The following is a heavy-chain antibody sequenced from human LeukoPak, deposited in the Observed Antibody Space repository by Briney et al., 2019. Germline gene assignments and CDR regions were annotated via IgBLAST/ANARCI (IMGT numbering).Heavy chain of an antibody. J-gene: IGHJ4*02. Sequence: ASVKVSCKASGYTFTRYDINWVRQATGQGLEWMGWMNPKSGNTGYAQKFQGRVTMTRDTSISTAYMELSRLRSDDTAVYYCASRWDYYDSSGYYTVDYWGQGTLVTVSS. V-gene: IGHV1-8*01. CDR1: GYTFTRYD. D-gene: IGHD3-22*01. CDR2: MNPKSGNT. CDR3: ASRWDYYDSSGYYTVDY.